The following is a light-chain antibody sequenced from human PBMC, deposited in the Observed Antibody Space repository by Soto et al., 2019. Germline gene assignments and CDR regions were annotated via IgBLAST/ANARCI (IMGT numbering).Light chain of an antibody. V-gene: IGLV2-14*01. CDR2: EVS. J-gene: IGLJ3*02. CDR3: SSFTNTNTGV. CDR1: SRDVGGYNY. Sequence: QSVLTQPASVSGSPGQSITISCTGTSRDVGGYNYVSWYQQHPGKAPKLMIYEVSNRPSGVSNRFSGSKSGNTASLTISGLQAEDEADYYCSSFTNTNTGVFGGGTKVTVL.